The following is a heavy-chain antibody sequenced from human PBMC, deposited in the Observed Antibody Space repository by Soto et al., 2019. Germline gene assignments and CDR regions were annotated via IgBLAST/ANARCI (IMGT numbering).Heavy chain of an antibody. J-gene: IGHJ4*02. CDR2: ISGSGGST. CDR1: GFTSSSYA. V-gene: IGHV3-23*01. Sequence: GGSLRLSCAASGFTSSSYAMSWVRQAPGKGLEWVSAISGSGGSTYYADSVKGRFTISRDNSKNTLYLQMNSLRAEDTAVYYCAKDQRVVRGVIISYPFDYWGQGTLVTVSS. D-gene: IGHD3-10*01. CDR3: AKDQRVVRGVIISYPFDY.